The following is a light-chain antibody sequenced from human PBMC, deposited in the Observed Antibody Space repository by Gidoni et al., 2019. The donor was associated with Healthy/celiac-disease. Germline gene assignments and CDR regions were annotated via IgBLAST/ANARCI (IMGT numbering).Light chain of an antibody. J-gene: IGKJ1*01. CDR2: KAS. CDR3: QQYNSYWT. V-gene: IGKV1-5*03. Sequence: DIQMTQSPPTLSASVGDRVTITCRASQSISSWLAWYQQKPGKAPDLLIYKASSLESGVPSRFSGSGSGTELTLTISSLQPDDFATYYCQQYNSYWTFXPXTKVEIK. CDR1: QSISSW.